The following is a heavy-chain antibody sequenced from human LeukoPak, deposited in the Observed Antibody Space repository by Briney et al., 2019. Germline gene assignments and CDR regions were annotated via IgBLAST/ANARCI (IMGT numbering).Heavy chain of an antibody. CDR1: GGSISSYY. CDR3: ASYNTSSDFYI. CDR2: IYYTGST. V-gene: IGHV4-59*08. Sequence: SETLSLTCTVSGGSISSYYWSWIRQPPGRGLEWLGYIYYTGSTNHNPSLKSRVTISVDTSKNQFSLKLSSVTAADTAVYFCASYNTSSDFYIWGQGTMVTVSS. D-gene: IGHD5-24*01. J-gene: IGHJ3*02.